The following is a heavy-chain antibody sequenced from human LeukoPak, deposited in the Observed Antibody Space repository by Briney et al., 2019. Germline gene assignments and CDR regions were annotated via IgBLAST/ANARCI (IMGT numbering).Heavy chain of an antibody. CDR3: ARGRGRVVAAPFGAFAI. Sequence: ASVKVSCKASGYTFASYGISRVRQAPGQGLEWMGCISTYSGNTNYARKLQGRVTMTTDTSTRTAYMELRSLRSDDTAVYFCARGRGRVVAAPFGAFAIWGQGTMVTVSS. CDR1: GYTFASYG. CDR2: ISTYSGNT. J-gene: IGHJ3*02. V-gene: IGHV1-18*01. D-gene: IGHD2-15*01.